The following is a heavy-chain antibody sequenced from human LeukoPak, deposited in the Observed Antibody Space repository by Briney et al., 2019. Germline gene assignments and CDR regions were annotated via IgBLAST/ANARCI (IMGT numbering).Heavy chain of an antibody. Sequence: GGTLRLSCAASGFTFSSYGMSWVRQAPGKGLEWVSSISSSSYIYYADSVKGRFTISRDNAKNSLYLQMNSLRAEDTAVYYCARGKYSSGWDFDYWGQGTLDTVSS. CDR1: GFTFSSYG. J-gene: IGHJ4*02. CDR3: ARGKYSSGWDFDY. V-gene: IGHV3-21*01. D-gene: IGHD6-19*01. CDR2: ISSSSYI.